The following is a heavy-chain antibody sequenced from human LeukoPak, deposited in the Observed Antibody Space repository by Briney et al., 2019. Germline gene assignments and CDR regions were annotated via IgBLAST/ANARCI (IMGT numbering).Heavy chain of an antibody. CDR3: ARGRVMAARRFDY. CDR2: INHSGST. CDR1: GGSFSGHY. Sequence: SETLSLTCAVYGGSFSGHYWSWIRQPPGKGLEWIGEINHSGSTNYNPSLKSRVTISVDTSKNQFSLKLSSVTAADTAVYYCARGRVMAARRFDYWGQGTLVTVSS. V-gene: IGHV4-34*01. J-gene: IGHJ4*02. D-gene: IGHD6-6*01.